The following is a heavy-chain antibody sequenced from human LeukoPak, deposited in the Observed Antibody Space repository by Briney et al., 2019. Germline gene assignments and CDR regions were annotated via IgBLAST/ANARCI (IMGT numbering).Heavy chain of an antibody. D-gene: IGHD3-16*01. CDR1: GYTFGSYW. CDR2: INNDGSST. J-gene: IGHJ4*02. CDR3: VRDNGGEHL. Sequence: TGGSLRLSCAASGYTFGSYWMYWVRQAPGKGLVWVSRINNDGSSTIYADSVKGRFTISRDNAKNTLYLQMNSLRDDDTAVYYCVRDNGGEHLWGQGTPVTVSS. V-gene: IGHV3-74*01.